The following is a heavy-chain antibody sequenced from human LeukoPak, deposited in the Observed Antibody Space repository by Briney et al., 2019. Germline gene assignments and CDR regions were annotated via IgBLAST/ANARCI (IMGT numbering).Heavy chain of an antibody. V-gene: IGHV1-2*02. D-gene: IGHD3-3*01. CDR1: GYTFTGYY. CDR3: ARDQSGGQYYDFWSGYYTGIPSRGGSFDY. J-gene: IGHJ4*02. CDR2: INPNSGGT. Sequence: ASVKVSCKASGYTFTGYYMHWVRQAPGQGLEWMGGINPNSGGTNYAQKFHGRVTMTRDTSIRRAYMGLSRLRYDDTAVYYCARDQSGGQYYDFWSGYYTGIPSRGGSFDYWGQGTLVTVSS.